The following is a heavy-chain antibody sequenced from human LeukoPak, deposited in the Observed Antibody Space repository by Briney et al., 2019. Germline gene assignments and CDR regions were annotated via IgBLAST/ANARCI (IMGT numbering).Heavy chain of an antibody. CDR2: INPSGGST. CDR1: GGTFSSYA. D-gene: IGHD3-10*01. CDR3: ARGGKGITMVRGVLDY. J-gene: IGHJ4*02. V-gene: IGHV1-8*02. Sequence: GASVRVSCKASGGTFSSYAISWVRQAPGQGLEWMGIINPSGGSTSYAQKFQGRVTMTRNTSISTAYMELSSLRSEDTAVYYCARGGKGITMVRGVLDYWGQGTLVTVSS.